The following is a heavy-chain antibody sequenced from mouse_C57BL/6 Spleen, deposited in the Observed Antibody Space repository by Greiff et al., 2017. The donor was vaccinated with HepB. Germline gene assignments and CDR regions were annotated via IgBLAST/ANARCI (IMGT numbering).Heavy chain of an antibody. V-gene: IGHV1-50*01. CDR2: IDPSDSYT. J-gene: IGHJ2*01. Sequence: QVQLKQPGAELVKPGASVKLSCKASGYTFTSYWMQWVKQRPGQGLEWIGEIDPSDSYTNYNQKFKGKATLTVDTPSSTAYMQLSSLTSEDSAVYYCARGCGNMDYFDYWGQGTTLTVSS. CDR1: GYTFTSYW. D-gene: IGHD4-1*01. CDR3: ARGCGNMDYFDY.